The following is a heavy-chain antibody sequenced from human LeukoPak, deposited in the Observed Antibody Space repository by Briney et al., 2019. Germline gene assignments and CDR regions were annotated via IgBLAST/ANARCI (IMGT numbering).Heavy chain of an antibody. CDR2: IYYSGST. J-gene: IGHJ4*02. CDR1: GGSISSYY. V-gene: IGHV4-59*01. D-gene: IGHD4/OR15-4a*01. Sequence: SETLSLTCTVSGGSISSYYWRWIRQPPGKGLEWIGYIYYSGSTNYNPSLTSRVTISVDTSKNQFSLKLSSATAADTAVYYCARHLWGLHYFDYWGEGTLVTVSS. CDR3: ARHLWGLHYFDY.